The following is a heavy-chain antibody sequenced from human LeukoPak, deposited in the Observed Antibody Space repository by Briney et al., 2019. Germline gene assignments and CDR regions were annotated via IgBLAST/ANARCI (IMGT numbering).Heavy chain of an antibody. CDR1: GGSVSRYF. Sequence: SETLSLTCTVSGGSVSRYFWSWIRQPPGKGLEWIAHVSHSVNPNYNPSLKSRVTISLDTSKNQFSLKMSSVTAADTAVYYCARVDYYDSSAPAFDIWGQGTMVTVSS. CDR3: ARVDYYDSSAPAFDI. D-gene: IGHD3-22*01. J-gene: IGHJ3*02. V-gene: IGHV4-59*02. CDR2: VSHSVNP.